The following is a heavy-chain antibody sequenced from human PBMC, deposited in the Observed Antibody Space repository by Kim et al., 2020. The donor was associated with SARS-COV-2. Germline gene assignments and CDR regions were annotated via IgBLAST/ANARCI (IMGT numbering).Heavy chain of an antibody. D-gene: IGHD3-3*01. CDR1: GFTFSIYW. V-gene: IGHV3-7*01. Sequence: GGSLRLSCAASGFTFSIYWMTWVRQAPGKGLEWVANIKQDGSDKYYVDSVKGRFTIFRDNTKKSVDLQMNSLRAEDTAVYFCARDIRYNGYDFWSGRDAFDLWGQGTMVTVSS. CDR3: ARDIRYNGYDFWSGRDAFDL. J-gene: IGHJ3*01. CDR2: IKQDGSDK.